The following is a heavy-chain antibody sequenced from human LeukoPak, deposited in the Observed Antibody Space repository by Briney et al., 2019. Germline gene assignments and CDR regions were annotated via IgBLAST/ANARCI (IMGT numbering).Heavy chain of an antibody. CDR1: GGTVSSYA. D-gene: IGHD3-16*01. Sequence: ASVKVSCKASGGTVSSYAVSGVRQAPGQGLEWMGGIIPIFGTANDAQKFKGRAPIQTAESTSTAYSELRTLRSENTAVYSCASSPDYYSVWWFGTWGQGDLVTVSS. J-gene: IGHJ5*02. CDR2: IIPIFGTA. CDR3: ASSPDYYSVWWFGT. V-gene: IGHV1-69*05.